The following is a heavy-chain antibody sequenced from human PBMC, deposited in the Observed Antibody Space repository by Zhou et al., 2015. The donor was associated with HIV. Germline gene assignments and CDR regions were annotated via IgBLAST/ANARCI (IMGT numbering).Heavy chain of an antibody. CDR3: ASQPWEVMTTVTTPAYENWFDP. CDR2: IIPIFGTA. D-gene: IGHD4-17*01. Sequence: QVQLVQSGAEVKKPGSSVKVSCKASGGTFSSYAISWVRQAPGQGLEWMGGIIPIFGTANYAQKFQGRVTITADESTSTAYMELSSLRSEDTAVYYCASQPWEVMTTVTTPAYENWFDPWGQGTLVTVSS. J-gene: IGHJ5*02. CDR1: GGTFSSYA. V-gene: IGHV1-69*12.